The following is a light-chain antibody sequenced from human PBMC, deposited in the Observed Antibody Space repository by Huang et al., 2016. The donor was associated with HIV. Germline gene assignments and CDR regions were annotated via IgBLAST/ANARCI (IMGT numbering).Light chain of an antibody. CDR1: QTISKNY. J-gene: IGKJ2*01. V-gene: IGKV3-20*01. Sequence: EIVLTQSPGTLSVSPGETATLSCRASQTISKNYLAWHQQKPGQAPRLLIHAASTRGTGIPDRFSGSGSGTDFNFTISRLGPEDFAVYYCQQYGTSPYTFGQGTKLEI. CDR2: AAS. CDR3: QQYGTSPYT.